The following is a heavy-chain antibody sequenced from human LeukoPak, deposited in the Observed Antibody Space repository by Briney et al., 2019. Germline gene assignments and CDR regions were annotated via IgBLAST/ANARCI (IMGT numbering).Heavy chain of an antibody. Sequence: GESLKISCKGSGYIFTSYWIGRVRQMSGKGLEWKGIMNPGDSDTRYSPSLQGQVTISADKSISTAYLQWSSLKASDTGIYYCARVRYSGYDQADYWGQGTLVTVSS. CDR3: ARVRYSGYDQADY. D-gene: IGHD5-12*01. J-gene: IGHJ4*02. V-gene: IGHV5-51*01. CDR2: MNPGDSDT. CDR1: GYIFTSYW.